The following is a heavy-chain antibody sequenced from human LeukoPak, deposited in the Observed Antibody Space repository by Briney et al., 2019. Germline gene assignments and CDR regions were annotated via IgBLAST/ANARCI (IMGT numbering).Heavy chain of an antibody. V-gene: IGHV3-11*01. CDR1: GFTFSDYY. CDR2: ISSSGSTI. Sequence: GGSLRLSCAASGFTFSDYYMSWIRQAPGKGLESVSYISSSGSTIYYADSVKGRFTISRDNAKNSLYLQMNSLRAEDTAVYYCARDPSNYYYYGMDVWGQGTTVTVSS. J-gene: IGHJ6*02. CDR3: ARDPSNYYYYGMDV.